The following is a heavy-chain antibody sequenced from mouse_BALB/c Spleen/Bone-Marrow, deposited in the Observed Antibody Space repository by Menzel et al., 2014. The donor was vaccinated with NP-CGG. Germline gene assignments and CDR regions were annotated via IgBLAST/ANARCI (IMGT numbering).Heavy chain of an antibody. V-gene: IGHV2-9*02. Sequence: VQPQQSGPGLVAPSQSLSITCTVSGFSLTNYGVHWVRQPPGKGLEWLGVIWAGGSTNYNSALMSRLSISKDNSKNQVFLKMNSLQTDDTAMYYCARRGDGYYLDYWGQGTTLTVSS. D-gene: IGHD2-3*01. CDR2: IWAGGST. CDR1: GFSLTNYG. J-gene: IGHJ2*01. CDR3: ARRGDGYYLDY.